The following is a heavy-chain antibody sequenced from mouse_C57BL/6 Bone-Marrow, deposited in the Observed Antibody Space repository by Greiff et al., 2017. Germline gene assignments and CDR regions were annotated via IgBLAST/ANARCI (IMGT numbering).Heavy chain of an antibody. CDR1: GYTFTNYW. V-gene: IGHV1-64*01. D-gene: IGHD2-4*01. J-gene: IGHJ4*01. Sequence: QVQLQQPGAELVKPGASVKLSCKASGYTFTNYWMHWVKQRPGQGLEWIGMMHPNGGSPDYNEKFKSEATLSVDKSSRTAYMELSSLTSEDSAVYYCARYYDYDDYTRGYWGQGTSVPVSS. CDR2: MHPNGGSP. CDR3: ARYYDYDDYTRGY.